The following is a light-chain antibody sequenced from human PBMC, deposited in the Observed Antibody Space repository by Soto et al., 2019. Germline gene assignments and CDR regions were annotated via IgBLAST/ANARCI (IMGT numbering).Light chain of an antibody. CDR3: LHDYIYGT. V-gene: IGKV1-6*01. CDR2: AAS. Sequence: AIQMTQSPSSLSASVGDRVTITCRASQGIRNDLGWYQQKPGKAPKLLIYAASSLQSGVPSRFSGSGSGTDFTLTISSLQPEDFATYYCLHDYIYGTFGQGTKVDIK. J-gene: IGKJ1*01. CDR1: QGIRND.